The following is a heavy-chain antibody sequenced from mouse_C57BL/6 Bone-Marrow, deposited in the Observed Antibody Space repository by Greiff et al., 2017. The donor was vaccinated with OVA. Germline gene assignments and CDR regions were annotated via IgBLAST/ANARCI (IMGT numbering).Heavy chain of an antibody. V-gene: IGHV1-55*01. D-gene: IGHD1-1*01. CDR1: GYTFTSYW. Sequence: VQLQQSGAELVKPGASVKMSCKASGYTFTSYWITWVKQRPGQGLEWIGDIYPGSGSTNYNEKFKSKATLTVDTSSSTAYMQLSSLTSEDSAVYYCVGTTGVANRYAMDYWGQGTSVTVSS. CDR2: IYPGSGST. CDR3: VGTTGVANRYAMDY. J-gene: IGHJ4*01.